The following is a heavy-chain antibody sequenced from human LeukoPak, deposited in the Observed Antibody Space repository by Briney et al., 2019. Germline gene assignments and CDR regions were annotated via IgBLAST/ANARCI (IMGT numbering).Heavy chain of an antibody. CDR1: GFTFSSYS. J-gene: IGHJ3*02. CDR3: ARGRGVVAALDAFDI. D-gene: IGHD2-15*01. V-gene: IGHV3-21*04. CDR2: ISSSSSYI. Sequence: GGSLRLSCAASGFTFSSYSMNWVRQAPGKGLEWVSSISSSSSYIYYADSVKGRFTISRDNAKNSLYLQMNSLRSEDTAVYYCARGRGVVAALDAFDIWGQGTMVTVSS.